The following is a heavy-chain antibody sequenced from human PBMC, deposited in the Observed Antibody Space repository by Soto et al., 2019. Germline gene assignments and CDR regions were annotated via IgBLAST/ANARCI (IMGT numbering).Heavy chain of an antibody. V-gene: IGHV2-5*02. Sequence: QITLKESGPTLVKPTETLTLTCTFSGFSLTTNRVGVGWVRQPPGKALEWLAFIYGDDSKRDSPFLRSRLRITTDSSKNQVVLTLTKMDSVDTATYFCVHRTTRTSVDVLGQGTMVTVSS. CDR1: GFSLTTNRVG. CDR3: VHRTTRTSVDV. CDR2: IYGDDSK. J-gene: IGHJ3*01. D-gene: IGHD1-26*01.